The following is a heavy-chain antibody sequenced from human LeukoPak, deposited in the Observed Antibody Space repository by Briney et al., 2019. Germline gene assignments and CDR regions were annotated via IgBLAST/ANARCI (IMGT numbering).Heavy chain of an antibody. CDR3: ARQVNHAFDI. CDR2: IFYSGHT. J-gene: IGHJ3*02. V-gene: IGHV4-39*01. CDR1: GGPITTSGDTS. Sequence: SETLSLTCSVSGGPITTSGDTSAWGWVRQPPGKGLTWIGTIFYSGHTFYNPSLQSPVTMSMDPSKNQFSLKLSSVTAADTALYYCARQVNHAFDIWGPGAMVTVSS. D-gene: IGHD1-14*01.